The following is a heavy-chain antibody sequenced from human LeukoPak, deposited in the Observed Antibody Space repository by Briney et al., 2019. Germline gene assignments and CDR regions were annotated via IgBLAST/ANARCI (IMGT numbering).Heavy chain of an antibody. Sequence: SETLSLTCAVYGGSFSGYYRSWIRQPPGKGLEWIGEINHSGSTNYNPSLKSRVTISVDTSKNQFSLKLSSVTAADTAVYYCAPTLPAASDYYMDVWGKGTTVTVSS. CDR1: GGSFSGYY. D-gene: IGHD2-2*01. CDR3: APTLPAASDYYMDV. V-gene: IGHV4-34*01. CDR2: INHSGST. J-gene: IGHJ6*03.